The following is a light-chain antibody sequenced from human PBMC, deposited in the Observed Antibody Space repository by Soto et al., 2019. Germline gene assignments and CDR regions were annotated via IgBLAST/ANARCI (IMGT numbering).Light chain of an antibody. CDR2: GAS. V-gene: IGKV3-15*01. CDR3: QQYNDWPPFT. CDR1: QAVSSN. J-gene: IGKJ3*01. Sequence: EIVMTQSPATLSVSPGERATLSCRASQAVSSNLAWYQQKPGQAPRLLIYGASTRATGIPARFSGSGSGTEFTLTISSLLSEDFAVYYCQQYNDWPPFTFGPVTRVDIK.